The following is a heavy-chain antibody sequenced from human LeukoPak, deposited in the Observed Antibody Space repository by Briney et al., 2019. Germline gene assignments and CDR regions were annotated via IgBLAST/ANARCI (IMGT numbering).Heavy chain of an antibody. V-gene: IGHV3-23*01. J-gene: IGHJ4*02. D-gene: IGHD5-12*01. CDR2: ISGSGTGT. CDR1: GFTFSSYA. Sequence: PGGSLRLSCAASGFTFSSYAMSWVRQAPGKGLEWVSAISGSGTGTYYADSVKGRFTISRDNSKNTLYLQMNSLGAEDTAVYYCAKASRGYGGSDLDYWGQGTLVTVSS. CDR3: AKASRGYGGSDLDY.